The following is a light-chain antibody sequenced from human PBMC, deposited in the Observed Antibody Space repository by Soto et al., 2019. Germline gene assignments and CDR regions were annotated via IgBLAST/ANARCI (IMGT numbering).Light chain of an antibody. Sequence: IVMTKNKATLSEPPGRRPSLCYGASQSISDTLAWYQQKPGQAPRLIIHGASTRAPGFPARFSGSGSGTDFTLTISSLQSEDFAVYYCQQYDNWPWTFGQGSKVDI. CDR3: QQYDNWPWT. CDR2: GAS. V-gene: IGKV3-15*01. CDR1: QSISDT. J-gene: IGKJ1*01.